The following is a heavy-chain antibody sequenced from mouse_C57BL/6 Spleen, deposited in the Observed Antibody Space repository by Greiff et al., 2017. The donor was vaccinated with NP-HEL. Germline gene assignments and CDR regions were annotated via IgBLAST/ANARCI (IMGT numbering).Heavy chain of an antibody. CDR3: ARWYYGSSGYYAMDY. Sequence: QVQLQQPGAELVKPGASVKMSCKASGYTFTSYWLTWVKQRPGQGLEWIGDIYPGSGSTKSNEKFKSKATLTVDTSSSTAYMQLSSLTSEDSAVYYCARWYYGSSGYYAMDYWGQGTSVTVSS. D-gene: IGHD1-1*01. CDR1: GYTFTSYW. CDR2: IYPGSGST. V-gene: IGHV1-55*01. J-gene: IGHJ4*01.